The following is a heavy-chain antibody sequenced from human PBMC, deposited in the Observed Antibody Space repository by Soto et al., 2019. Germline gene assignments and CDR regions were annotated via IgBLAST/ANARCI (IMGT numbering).Heavy chain of an antibody. CDR3: ANRGYSYGFVIY. V-gene: IGHV1-69*02. D-gene: IGHD5-18*01. CDR1: GGTFRSYT. CDR2: IIPMLGIA. J-gene: IGHJ4*02. Sequence: QVQLVQSGAEVKKPGSSVKVSCKASGGTFRSYTFSWVRQAPGQGLEWMGRIIPMLGIANYAQKFQGRVTITADKSTSTAYMELSSLRSEDTAVYYCANRGYSYGFVIYWGQGTLVTVSS.